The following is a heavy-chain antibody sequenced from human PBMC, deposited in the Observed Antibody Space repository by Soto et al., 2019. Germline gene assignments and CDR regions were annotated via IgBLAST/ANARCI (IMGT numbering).Heavy chain of an antibody. V-gene: IGHV1-2*02. D-gene: IGHD4-4*01. CDR1: GYPFSDNQ. J-gene: IGHJ5*02. Sequence: QVQLVQSESEVKKPGASVKVSCKASGYPFSDNQIHWLRRAPGQGLEWMGRFNPKSDDTNYAQKFQGRVTMTRDTSIDTAYLELTGLTSDDTATYYCARKHSLDYIRWGLDPWGQGTLVTVSS. CDR2: FNPKSDDT. CDR3: ARKHSLDYIRWGLDP.